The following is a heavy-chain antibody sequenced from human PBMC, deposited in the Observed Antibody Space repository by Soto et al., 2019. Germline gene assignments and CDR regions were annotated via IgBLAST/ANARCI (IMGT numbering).Heavy chain of an antibody. Sequence: SETLSLTCTVSGDSISNYYWSWIRQSPGKGLEWIGYVHHSGSTNYNPSLESRVTISVDTSKNQFSLKLTSVTAADTAVYFCARRRGGCINGVCYRVWWFDPWGQGTLVTVSS. J-gene: IGHJ5*02. D-gene: IGHD2-8*01. CDR2: VHHSGST. CDR3: ARRRGGCINGVCYRVWWFDP. CDR1: GDSISNYY. V-gene: IGHV4-59*01.